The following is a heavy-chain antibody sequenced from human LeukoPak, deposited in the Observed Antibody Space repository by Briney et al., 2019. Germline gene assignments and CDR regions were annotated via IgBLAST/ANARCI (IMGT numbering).Heavy chain of an antibody. CDR1: GFTFSSYW. V-gene: IGHV3-7*01. Sequence: GGSLRLSCAASGFTFSSYWMSWVRQAPGKGLEWVANIKQDGSEKYYVDSVKGRFTISRDNAKNSLYLQMNSLRAEETAVYYCAREKGENDLLVPRNSHFDYWGQGTLVTVSS. CDR2: IKQDGSEK. D-gene: IGHD4-23*01. CDR3: AREKGENDLLVPRNSHFDY. J-gene: IGHJ4*02.